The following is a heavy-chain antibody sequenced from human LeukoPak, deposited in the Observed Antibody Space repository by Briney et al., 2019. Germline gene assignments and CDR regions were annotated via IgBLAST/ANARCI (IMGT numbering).Heavy chain of an antibody. Sequence: SETLSLTCTVSGGSISSYYWSWIRQPPGKGLEWIGYIYYSGSTNYNPSLKSRVTISVDTSKNQFSLKLSSVTAADTAVYYCARVQTPSGSGSYSFDYWGQGTLVTVSS. CDR2: IYYSGST. D-gene: IGHD3-10*01. CDR3: ARVQTPSGSGSYSFDY. CDR1: GGSISSYY. J-gene: IGHJ4*02. V-gene: IGHV4-59*01.